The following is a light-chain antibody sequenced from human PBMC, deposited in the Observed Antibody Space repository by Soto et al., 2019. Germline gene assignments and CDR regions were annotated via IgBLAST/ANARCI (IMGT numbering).Light chain of an antibody. CDR1: QGISKW. J-gene: IGKJ1*01. CDR3: QQYQSYSPWT. CDR2: AAS. Sequence: DISMTQSPSTLSASVGDRVTITCRASQGISKWLAWHQQKPGKAPKLLIYAASNLESGVPSRFRGSGSGTEFTLTISSLQPDDFATYYCQQYQSYSPWTFGQGTKVEVK. V-gene: IGKV1-5*01.